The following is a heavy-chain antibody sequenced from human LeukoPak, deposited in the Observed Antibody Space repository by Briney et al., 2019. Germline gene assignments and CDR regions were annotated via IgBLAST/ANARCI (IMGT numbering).Heavy chain of an antibody. J-gene: IGHJ4*02. CDR2: IIPVIGLG. D-gene: IGHD3-22*01. CDR3: ARADDSSGYYPCY. V-gene: IGHV1-69*04. Sequence: GASVKVSCKASGGTFISHAISWVRQAPGQGLEWMGRIIPVIGLGNNAPKFQGRLTVTADESTNTVYMELNNLTSEDTAIYYCARADDSSGYYPCYWGQGTLVTVSS. CDR1: GGTFISHA.